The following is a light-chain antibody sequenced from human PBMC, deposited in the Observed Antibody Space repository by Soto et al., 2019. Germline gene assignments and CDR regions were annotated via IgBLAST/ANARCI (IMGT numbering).Light chain of an antibody. J-gene: IGKJ2*01. CDR1: QSISNW. V-gene: IGKV1-5*01. CDR3: QQYNSYSPMYT. Sequence: DIQMTQSPSTLSASVGDRVTITCRASQSISNWLAWYQQKPGKAPKLLIYDASSLESGVPSRFSGSGSGTEFTLTSSSLQPDDFATYYCQQYNSYSPMYTFGQGTKLEIK. CDR2: DAS.